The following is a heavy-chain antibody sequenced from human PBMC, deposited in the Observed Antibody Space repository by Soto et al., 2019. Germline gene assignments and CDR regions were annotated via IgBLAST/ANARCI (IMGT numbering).Heavy chain of an antibody. CDR1: GYTFTSYG. J-gene: IGHJ5*02. V-gene: IGHV1-18*01. D-gene: IGHD3-3*01. CDR2: ISAYNGNT. CDR3: ARDQLITIFGVVMGRWFDP. Sequence: QVQLVQSGAEVKKPGASVKVSCKASGYTFTSYGISWVRQAPGQGLEWMGWISAYNGNTNYAQKLQGRVTMTTDTSKSTAYMELRSLRSDDTAVYYCARDQLITIFGVVMGRWFDPWGQGTLVTVSS.